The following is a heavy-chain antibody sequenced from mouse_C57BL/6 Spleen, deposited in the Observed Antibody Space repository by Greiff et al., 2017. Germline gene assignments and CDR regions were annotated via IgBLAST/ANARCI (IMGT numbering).Heavy chain of an antibody. J-gene: IGHJ4*01. Sequence: EVQVVESGGGLVQPGGSMKLSCVASGFTFSNYWMNWVRQSPEKGLEWVAQIRLKSDNYATHYAESVKGRFTISRDDSKSSVYLQMNNLRAEDTGIYYCTGVGGNSQYYYAMDYWGQGTSVTVSS. CDR3: TGVGGNSQYYYAMDY. CDR1: GFTFSNYW. D-gene: IGHD2-1*01. CDR2: IRLKSDNYAT. V-gene: IGHV6-3*01.